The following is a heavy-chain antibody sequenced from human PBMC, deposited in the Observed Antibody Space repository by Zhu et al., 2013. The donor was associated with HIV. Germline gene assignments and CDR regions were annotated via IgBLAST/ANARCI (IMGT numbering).Heavy chain of an antibody. CDR1: GGSVSSGSFY. CDR2: ISYKGST. J-gene: IGHJ4*02. Sequence: QVQLQESGPGLVKPSETLSLICTVSGGSVSSGSFYWSWIRQPPEKGLEWVGYISYKGSTNYNPSLKSRVTILVDTSKNQFSLKLSSVTAADTAVYYCAREGGWDRQRFDYWGQGSRGHRLL. CDR3: AREGGWDRQRFDY. V-gene: IGHV4-61*01. D-gene: IGHD6-19*01.